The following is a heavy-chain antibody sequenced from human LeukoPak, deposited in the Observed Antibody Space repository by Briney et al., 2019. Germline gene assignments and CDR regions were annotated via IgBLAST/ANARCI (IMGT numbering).Heavy chain of an antibody. CDR1: GGTFSSYA. V-gene: IGHV1-69*05. Sequence: SVKVSCKASGGTFSSYAISWVRQAPGQGLEWMGRIIPIFGTANYAQKFQGRVTITTDESTSTAYMELSSLRSEDTAVYYCARSARIHYYGSGSLYDYWGQGTLVTVSS. J-gene: IGHJ4*02. CDR3: ARSARIHYYGSGSLYDY. CDR2: IIPIFGTA. D-gene: IGHD3-10*01.